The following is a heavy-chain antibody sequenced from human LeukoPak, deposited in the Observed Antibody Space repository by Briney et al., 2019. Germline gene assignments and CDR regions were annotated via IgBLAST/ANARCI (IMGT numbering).Heavy chain of an antibody. J-gene: IGHJ4*02. CDR1: GFTFSSYW. V-gene: IGHV3-23*01. CDR2: IRASGGST. D-gene: IGHD4-17*01. Sequence: PGGSLRLSCAASGFTFSSYWTSWVRQAPGKGLEWVSGIRASGGSTYYADSVKGRFTISRDNSKNTLYLQMNSLRAEDTALYYCAGTYFGDYGVTDYWGQGTLVTVSS. CDR3: AGTYFGDYGVTDY.